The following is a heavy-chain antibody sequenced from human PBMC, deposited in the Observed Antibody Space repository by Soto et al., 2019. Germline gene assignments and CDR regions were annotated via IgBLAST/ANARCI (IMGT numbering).Heavy chain of an antibody. V-gene: IGHV3-11*01. CDR1: GFTFSDYY. J-gene: IGHJ6*02. CDR2: ISTSGSTI. CDR3: ARDTPVSGYYYYYGMDV. Sequence: QVQLVESGGGLVKPGGSLRLSCAASGFTFSDYYMSWIRQAPGKGLECISYISTSGSTIYYADSVKGRFTISRDNAKNSLYLQMNRLRAEDTAVYYCARDTPVSGYYYYYGMDVWGQGTTVTVSS.